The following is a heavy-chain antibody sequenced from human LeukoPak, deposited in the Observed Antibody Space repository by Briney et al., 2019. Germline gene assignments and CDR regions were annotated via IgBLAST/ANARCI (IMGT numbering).Heavy chain of an antibody. CDR2: ISGSGGST. CDR3: AKGTMIVVVNHAFDI. Sequence: GGSLRLSCAASGFTFSSYGMSWVRQAPGKGLEWVSAISGSGGSTYYADSVKGRFTISRDNSKNTLYLQMNSLRAEDTAVYYCAKGTMIVVVNHAFDIWGQGTMVTVSS. V-gene: IGHV3-23*01. CDR1: GFTFSSYG. D-gene: IGHD3-22*01. J-gene: IGHJ3*02.